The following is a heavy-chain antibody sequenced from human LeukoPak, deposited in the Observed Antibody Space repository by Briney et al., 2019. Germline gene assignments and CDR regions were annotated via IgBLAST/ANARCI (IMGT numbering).Heavy chain of an antibody. V-gene: IGHV1-18*01. J-gene: IGHJ4*02. CDR2: ISAYNGST. Sequence: ASVKVSCKASGYTFTSYGISWVRQAPGQGLEWMGWISAYNGSTNYAQKLQGRVTMTTDTSTSTAYMELRSLRSDDTAVYYCARSRPRKYYYDSSGYWVLLDYWGQGTLVTVSS. CDR3: ARSRPRKYYYDSSGYWVLLDY. CDR1: GYTFTSYG. D-gene: IGHD3-22*01.